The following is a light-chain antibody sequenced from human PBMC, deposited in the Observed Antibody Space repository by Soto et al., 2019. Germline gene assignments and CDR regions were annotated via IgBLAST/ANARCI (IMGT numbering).Light chain of an antibody. CDR1: QGISNY. J-gene: IGKJ4*01. Sequence: EIEMTQYQSSVSASVGDRDTISCQARQGISNYLAWYQQKPGKVTKLLAYAASILQSGVPSRFTVSGAGTDFTLTISSLQPEDVATYYCQKYNSAPLTSGGGTNVAIK. CDR3: QKYNSAPLT. CDR2: AAS. V-gene: IGKV1-27*01.